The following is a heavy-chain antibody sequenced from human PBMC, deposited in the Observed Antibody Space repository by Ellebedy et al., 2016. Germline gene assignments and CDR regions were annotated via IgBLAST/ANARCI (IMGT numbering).Heavy chain of an antibody. CDR3: ARMGVATIDPFDY. CDR2: IYPGDSDA. CDR1: GYSFTSYW. D-gene: IGHD5-12*01. V-gene: IGHV5-51*01. J-gene: IGHJ4*02. Sequence: ASVKVSCKGSGYSFTSYWIGWVRQMPGKGLEWMGIIYPGDSDARYSPSFQGQVTISADKSISAAYLQWSSLKASDTAMYYCARMGVATIDPFDYWGQGTLVTVSS.